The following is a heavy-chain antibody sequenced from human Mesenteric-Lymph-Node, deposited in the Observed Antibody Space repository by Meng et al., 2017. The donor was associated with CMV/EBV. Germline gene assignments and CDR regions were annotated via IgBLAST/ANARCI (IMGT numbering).Heavy chain of an antibody. CDR2: INHSGST. D-gene: IGHD3-3*01. CDR1: GGSFSGYY. CDR3: ARGDFVNYYFAY. Sequence: SETLSLTCAVYGGSFSGYYWSWIRQSPGKGLEWIGEINHSGSTNYNPSLKSRVTISVDTSKNQFSLNLSSVTAADTAVYYCARGDFVNYYFAYWGQGTLVTVSS. V-gene: IGHV4-34*01. J-gene: IGHJ4*02.